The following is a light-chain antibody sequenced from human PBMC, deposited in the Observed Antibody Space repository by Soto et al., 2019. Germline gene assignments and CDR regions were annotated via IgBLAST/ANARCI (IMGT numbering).Light chain of an antibody. CDR1: QSISSY. CDR2: AAS. CDR3: QQSYSTPHT. V-gene: IGKV1-39*01. J-gene: IGKJ2*01. Sequence: DIQMTQSPSSLSASVGDRVTITCRASQSISSYLNWYQQKPRKAPKLLIYAASSLQGGVPSRFSGSGSGTDFTLTISSLQPEDFATYYFQQSYSTPHTFGQGTKLEIK.